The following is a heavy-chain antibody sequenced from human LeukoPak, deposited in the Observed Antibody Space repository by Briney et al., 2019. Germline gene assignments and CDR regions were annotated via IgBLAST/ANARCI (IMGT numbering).Heavy chain of an antibody. CDR2: IHHSGST. V-gene: IGHV4-38-2*02. CDR3: ARDGGYSSGPDFDF. CDR1: GYSISSGYF. Sequence: SETLSLTCTVSGYSISSGYFCAWIRQPPGKGLEWIASIHHSGSTYYNPSLKSRVTISIDTSKNQFSLKLSSVTAADTAVYYCARDGGYSSGPDFDFWGQGTLLTVSS. D-gene: IGHD5-18*01. J-gene: IGHJ4*02.